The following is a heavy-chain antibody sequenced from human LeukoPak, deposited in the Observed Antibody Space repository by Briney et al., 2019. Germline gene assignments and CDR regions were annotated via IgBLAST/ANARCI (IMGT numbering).Heavy chain of an antibody. CDR3: ARGGSYYDILTGYHHYYYYYMDV. CDR1: GFTFSSYW. D-gene: IGHD3-9*01. V-gene: IGHV3-7*01. J-gene: IGHJ6*03. CDR2: IKQDGSEK. Sequence: GGSLKLSCAASGFTFSSYWMSWVRQAPGKGLEGVANIKQDGSEKYYVDSVKGRFTISRDNAKNSLYLQMNSLRAEDTAVYYCARGGSYYDILTGYHHYYYYYMDVWGKGTTVTVSS.